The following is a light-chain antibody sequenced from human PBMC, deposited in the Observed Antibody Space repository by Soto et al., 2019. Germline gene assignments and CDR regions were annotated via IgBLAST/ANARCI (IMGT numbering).Light chain of an antibody. CDR1: QGISSY. V-gene: IGKV1-9*01. CDR2: AAS. J-gene: IGKJ2*01. CDR3: QQLNSYPHT. Sequence: DIPLTQSPSFLSASVGDRVTITCRASQGISSYLAWYQQEPGKAPKLLIYAASTLQSGVPSRFSGSGSGTEFTLTISSLHPEDFATYYCQQLNSYPHTFGQGTKLEIK.